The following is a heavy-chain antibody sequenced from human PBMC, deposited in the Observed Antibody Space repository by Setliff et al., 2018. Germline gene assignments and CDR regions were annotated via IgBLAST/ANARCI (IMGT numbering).Heavy chain of an antibody. Sequence: SVKVSCKASGYTFSRYGFSWVRQAPGQGLEWMGWIGIYNGDTNYAQKLQGRVTMTTDTSTSTAYMELRSLRPDDTAVYYCVRDRPFVVVTAAQASFDYWGQGTLVTVSS. CDR3: VRDRPFVVVTAAQASFDY. D-gene: IGHD2-21*02. CDR2: IGIYNGDT. CDR1: GYTFSRYG. V-gene: IGHV1-18*01. J-gene: IGHJ4*02.